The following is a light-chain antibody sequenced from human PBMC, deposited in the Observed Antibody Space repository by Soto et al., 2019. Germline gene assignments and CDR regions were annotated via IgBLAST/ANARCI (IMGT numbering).Light chain of an antibody. V-gene: IGKV3-15*01. CDR3: QQYYHWPVT. J-gene: IGKJ4*01. CDR1: RTVSNR. Sequence: EILMTQSPDTLSVSPGERVTLSCRASRTVSNRLAWYQHKPGQAPRLLISGASTGATGITPRFRGSGSGTEFTLTVDTLQSEDIAIYYCQQYYHWPVTFGGGTKVEIK. CDR2: GAS.